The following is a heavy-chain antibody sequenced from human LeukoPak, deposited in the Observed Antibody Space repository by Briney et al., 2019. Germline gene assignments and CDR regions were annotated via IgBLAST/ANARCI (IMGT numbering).Heavy chain of an antibody. CDR3: ARDDIPRPWARSIDNWFDP. V-gene: IGHV3-7*01. CDR1: GFTFSSYW. J-gene: IGHJ5*02. Sequence: GGSLRLSCAASGFTFSSYWMSWVRQAPGKGLEWVANIKQDGSEKYYVDSVKGRFTISRDNAKNSLYLQMNSLRAEDTAVYYCARDDIPRPWARSIDNWFDPWGQGTLVTVSS. D-gene: IGHD2-15*01. CDR2: IKQDGSEK.